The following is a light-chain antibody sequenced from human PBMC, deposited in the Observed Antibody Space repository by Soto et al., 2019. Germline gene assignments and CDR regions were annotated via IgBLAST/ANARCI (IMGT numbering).Light chain of an antibody. J-gene: IGKJ2*01. CDR1: QSISNW. CDR2: KAS. CDR3: QQYNSYSPPYT. V-gene: IGKV1-5*03. Sequence: DIQMTQSPSTLSASVGDRVTITCRASQSISNWLAWYQQKPVKAPKLRIYKASSLESGVPSRFSGSGSGTEFPLTISSLQPDDFATYYCQQYNSYSPPYTFGQGTKLEIK.